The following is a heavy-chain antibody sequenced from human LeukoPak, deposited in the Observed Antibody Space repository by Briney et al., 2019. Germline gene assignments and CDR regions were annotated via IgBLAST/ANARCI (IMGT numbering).Heavy chain of an antibody. CDR3: ARVPLSGPYYYYYMDV. Sequence: PSETLSLTCTVSGSISSYYWSWIRQPPGKGLEWIGYIYYSGSTNYNPSLKSRVTISVDTSKNQFSLKLSSVTAADTAVYYCARVPLSGPYYYYYMDVWGKGTTVTVSS. CDR1: GSISSYY. V-gene: IGHV4-59*01. CDR2: IYYSGST. D-gene: IGHD3-10*01. J-gene: IGHJ6*03.